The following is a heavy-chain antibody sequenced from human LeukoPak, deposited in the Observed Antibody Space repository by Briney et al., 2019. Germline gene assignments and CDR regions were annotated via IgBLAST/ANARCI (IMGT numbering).Heavy chain of an antibody. Sequence: GGSLRLSCAASGFAFSSYAMSWVRQAPGKGLEWVSAISGSGGSTYYADSVKGRFTISRDNSKNTLYLQMNSLRAEDTAVYYCAKGAHSGSYYPPEIDYWGQGTLVTVSS. CDR3: AKGAHSGSYYPPEIDY. CDR1: GFAFSSYA. D-gene: IGHD1-26*01. V-gene: IGHV3-23*01. CDR2: ISGSGGST. J-gene: IGHJ4*02.